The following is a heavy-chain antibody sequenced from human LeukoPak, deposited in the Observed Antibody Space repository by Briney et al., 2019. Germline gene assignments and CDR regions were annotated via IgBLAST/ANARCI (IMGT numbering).Heavy chain of an antibody. CDR2: INPSGGST. J-gene: IGHJ4*02. V-gene: IGHV1-46*01. Sequence: ASVKVSCKASGYTFTSYYMHWVRQAPGHGLEWMGIINPSGGSTSYAQKFQGRVTMTRDTSTSTVYMELNSLRSEDTAVYYCARDPPGCSGGSCYPSYHFDYWGQGTLVTVSS. CDR3: ARDPPGCSGGSCYPSYHFDY. D-gene: IGHD2-15*01. CDR1: GYTFTSYY.